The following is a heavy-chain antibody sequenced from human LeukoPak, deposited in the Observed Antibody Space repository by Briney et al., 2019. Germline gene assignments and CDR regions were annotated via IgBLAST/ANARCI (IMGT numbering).Heavy chain of an antibody. CDR3: ASEKEHFCLVAF. D-gene: IGHD1-26*01. J-gene: IGHJ4*02. V-gene: IGHV4-4*02. CDR2: IDHNGTR. CDR1: VGPTVSTDY. Sequence: PSGTLSLTGVVMVGPTVSTDYSGWVSHAPGKGLEWIGEIDHNGTRNYNPSLRSRVAMSLDRSNNYLSLRLTSVTAADTAVYYCASEKEHFCLVAFWGQGVMVTVSS.